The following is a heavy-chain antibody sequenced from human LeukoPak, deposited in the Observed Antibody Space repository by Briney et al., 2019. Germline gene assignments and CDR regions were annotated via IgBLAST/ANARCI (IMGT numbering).Heavy chain of an antibody. CDR3: ARGRVSSSTWYSTYYYFFYMDF. V-gene: IGHV4-59*01. CDR2: VYHTGST. D-gene: IGHD4-11*01. Sequence: PSETLSLTCTVSDDSITMYYWTWIRQPPGKGLEWIGYVYHTGSTKFNPSLNGRVSISRDTSNNFFSLRLRSVTAADTAVYFCARGRVSSSTWYSTYYYFFYMDFWGKGTRSPSP. J-gene: IGHJ6*03. CDR1: DDSITMYY.